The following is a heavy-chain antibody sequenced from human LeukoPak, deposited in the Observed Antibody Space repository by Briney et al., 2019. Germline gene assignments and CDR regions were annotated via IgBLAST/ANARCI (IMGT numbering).Heavy chain of an antibody. CDR2: IKEDGSEK. V-gene: IGHV3-7*01. CDR3: ARDRTRPYY. J-gene: IGHJ4*02. D-gene: IGHD3-16*01. CDR1: GFTFSTYW. Sequence: PGGSPRLSCAASGFTFSTYWMTWVRQAPGKGLEWVAYIKEDGSEKSYVDSVKGRFTISRDNAKNSLYLQMNSLRGEDTAVYYCARDRTRPYYWGQGTLVTVSS.